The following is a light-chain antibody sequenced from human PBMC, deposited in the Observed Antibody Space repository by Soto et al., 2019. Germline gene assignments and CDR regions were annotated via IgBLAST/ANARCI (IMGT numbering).Light chain of an antibody. CDR2: SSD. Sequence: QSVLTQPPSASGTPGQRVTISCSGSSSNIGSNTVNWYQQLPGTAPKLLIYSSDQRPSGVPDRFSGSKSGTSASLAISGLQSEDEGDYYCAAWDDSLDGPVFGGGTKVTVL. V-gene: IGLV1-44*01. CDR3: AAWDDSLDGPV. CDR1: SSNIGSNT. J-gene: IGLJ2*01.